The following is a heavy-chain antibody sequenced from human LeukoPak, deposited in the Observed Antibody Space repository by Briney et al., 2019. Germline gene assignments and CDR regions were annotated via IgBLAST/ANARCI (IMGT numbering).Heavy chain of an antibody. CDR1: GFTFSDHY. Sequence: PGGSLRLSCAASGFTFSDHYMDWVRQAPGKGLEWVGRTKNKANSYTTQYAASVKGRFIISRDDSKNSLYLQMNSLKTEDTAVYYCARGSSGVTISSYGMDVWGKGTTVTVSS. CDR3: ARGSSGVTISSYGMDV. CDR2: TKNKANSYTT. J-gene: IGHJ6*04. D-gene: IGHD3-9*01. V-gene: IGHV3-72*01.